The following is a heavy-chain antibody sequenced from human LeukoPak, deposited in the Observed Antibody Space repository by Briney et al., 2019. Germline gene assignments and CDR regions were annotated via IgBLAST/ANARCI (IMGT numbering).Heavy chain of an antibody. V-gene: IGHV3-23*01. D-gene: IGHD1-1*01. CDR2: ISGSGGST. Sequence: GGSLTLSCAASGFTFSSYAMSWVRQAPGKGLEWVSAISGSGGSTYYADSVKGRLTITRDNSNTTLYLQKNSRRAEDTAVYYCAKSRERRSFYWGQGTLITVSS. J-gene: IGHJ4*02. CDR1: GFTFSSYA. CDR3: AKSRERRSFY.